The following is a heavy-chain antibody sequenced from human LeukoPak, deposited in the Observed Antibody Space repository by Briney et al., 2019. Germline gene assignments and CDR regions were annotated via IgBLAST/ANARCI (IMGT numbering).Heavy chain of an antibody. CDR2: ISGSGGST. J-gene: IGHJ4*02. CDR1: GFTFSSYA. Sequence: GGSLRLSCAASGFTFSSYAMSWVRQAPGKGLEWVSAISGSGGSTYYADSVKGRFTISRDNSKNTLYLQMNSLRAEDTAVYYCAKGGSSGYYLGYFDYWGQGTLVTVSS. D-gene: IGHD3-22*01. V-gene: IGHV3-23*01. CDR3: AKGGSSGYYLGYFDY.